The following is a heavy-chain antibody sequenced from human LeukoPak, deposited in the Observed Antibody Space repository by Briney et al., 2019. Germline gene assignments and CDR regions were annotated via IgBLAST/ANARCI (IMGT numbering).Heavy chain of an antibody. CDR2: INSEWGTT. J-gene: IGHJ5*02. CDR3: ARSLERDYHGANYYMNNWFDP. D-gene: IGHD3-10*01. V-gene: IGHV3-64*04. Sequence: PGGSLRLSCSASGFTFSTYAMHWVRQAPGKGLEFVSGINSEWGTTDYADSVKGRFTISRDNSKNTLYLQMNSLRAEDTAVYYCARSLERDYHGANYYMNNWFDPWGQGTLVTVSS. CDR1: GFTFSTYA.